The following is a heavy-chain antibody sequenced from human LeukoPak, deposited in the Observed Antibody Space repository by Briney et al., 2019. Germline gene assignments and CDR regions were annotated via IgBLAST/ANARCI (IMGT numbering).Heavy chain of an antibody. CDR2: IYYSGST. Sequence: PSETLSLTCTVSGDSISSYYWSWMRQPPGKGLEWIGYIYYSGSTNYNPSLKSRVTISVDTSKNQFSLKLSSVTAADTAVYYCAKVGSSSSWAIDYYFDYWGQGTLVTVSS. D-gene: IGHD6-13*01. V-gene: IGHV4-59*01. J-gene: IGHJ4*02. CDR3: AKVGSSSSWAIDYYFDY. CDR1: GDSISSYY.